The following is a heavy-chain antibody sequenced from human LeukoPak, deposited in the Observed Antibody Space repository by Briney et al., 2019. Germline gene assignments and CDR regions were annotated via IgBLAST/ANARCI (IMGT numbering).Heavy chain of an antibody. Sequence: GGTLRLSCAASGFTFNTYGMSWVRQAPGKGLEWVSGISGSGGATYYADSVKGRFTISRDNSKNTLYLQMNSLRAEDTAVYYCAKDRATIFGVVIIDNWFDPWGQGTLVTVSS. D-gene: IGHD3-3*01. CDR3: AKDRATIFGVVIIDNWFDP. CDR1: GFTFNTYG. V-gene: IGHV3-23*01. CDR2: ISGSGGAT. J-gene: IGHJ5*02.